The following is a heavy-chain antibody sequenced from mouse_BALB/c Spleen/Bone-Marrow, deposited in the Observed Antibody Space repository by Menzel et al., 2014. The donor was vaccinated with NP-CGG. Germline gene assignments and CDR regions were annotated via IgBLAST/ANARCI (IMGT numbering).Heavy chain of an antibody. CDR3: ARRYGSSYRYWYFDV. Sequence: EVNLVESGGGLVQPGGSLKVSCAAPGFDFSRFWMSWVRQAPGKGLEWIGEINPDSSTINYTPSLKDKFIISRDSAKNTLYLQMSKVRSEDTALYYCARRYGSSYRYWYFDVWGAGTTVTVSS. D-gene: IGHD1-1*01. CDR1: GFDFSRFW. J-gene: IGHJ1*01. CDR2: INPDSSTI. V-gene: IGHV4-1*02.